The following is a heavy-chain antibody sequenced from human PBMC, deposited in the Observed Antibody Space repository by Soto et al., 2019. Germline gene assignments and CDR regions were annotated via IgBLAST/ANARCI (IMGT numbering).Heavy chain of an antibody. CDR3: ARDWDSSGLFDP. Sequence: SETLSLTCPVSGASMTTYYWSWIRQPPGKGLEWIGSISYSGSTKYNPSLESRVMISLDTSKNQFSLRLTSVTAADTALYYCARDWDSSGLFDPWGQGALVTVSS. CDR1: GASMTTYY. CDR2: ISYSGST. V-gene: IGHV4-59*01. D-gene: IGHD3-10*01. J-gene: IGHJ5*02.